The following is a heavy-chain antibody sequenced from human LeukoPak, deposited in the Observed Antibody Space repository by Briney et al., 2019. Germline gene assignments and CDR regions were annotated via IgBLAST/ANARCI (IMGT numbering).Heavy chain of an antibody. Sequence: SETLSLTCTVSGGSISSYYWSWIRQPAGKGLEWVGRIFASGSTNYNPSLRSRVTMSVDTSKNQFSLKLRSVTDADTAVYYCVRGIVGTTRHFDFWGRGTLVTVSS. CDR1: GGSISSYY. V-gene: IGHV4-4*07. D-gene: IGHD1-26*01. CDR2: IFASGST. CDR3: VRGIVGTTRHFDF. J-gene: IGHJ4*02.